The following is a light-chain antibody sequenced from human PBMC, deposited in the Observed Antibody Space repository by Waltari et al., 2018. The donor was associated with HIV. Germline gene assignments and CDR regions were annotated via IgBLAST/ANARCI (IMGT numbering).Light chain of an antibody. V-gene: IGKV3-20*01. CDR1: QSVTSSF. CDR2: GAS. CDR3: QQYGSSPLT. Sequence: EIVFTQPPGTLSLSPGERAPLSCRASQSVTSSFLSWYQQKPGQAPRLLIYGASSRATGIPDRFSGGGSGTDFTLTISRLEPEDFAVYYCQQYGSSPLTFGGGTKVDIK. J-gene: IGKJ4*01.